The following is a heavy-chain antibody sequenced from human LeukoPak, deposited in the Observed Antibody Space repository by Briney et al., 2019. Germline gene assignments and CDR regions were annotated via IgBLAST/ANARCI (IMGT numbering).Heavy chain of an antibody. V-gene: IGHV4-31*03. CDR1: GGSISSGGYY. CDR2: IYYSGST. D-gene: IGHD2-15*01. Sequence: PSQTLSLTCTVSGGSISSGGYYWSWIRQHPGKGREWIGYIYYSGSTYYNPSLKSRVTISVDTSKNQFSLKLSSVPAADTAVYYCARNGYCITGSCYWYFDLWGRGTLVTVSS. J-gene: IGHJ2*01. CDR3: ARNGYCITGSCYWYFDL.